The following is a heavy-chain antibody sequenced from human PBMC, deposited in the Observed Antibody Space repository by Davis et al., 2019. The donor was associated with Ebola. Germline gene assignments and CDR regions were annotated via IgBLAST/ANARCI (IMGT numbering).Heavy chain of an antibody. CDR3: AKDGMVRGITGYGMDV. CDR2: ISGSGGNT. J-gene: IGHJ6*02. V-gene: IGHV3-23*01. CDR1: GFTFSSYA. Sequence: GGSLRLSCAASGFTFSSYAMSWVRQAPGKGLEWVSAISGSGGNTYYADYVKGRFTISRDNSKNTLYLQMNSLRVEDTAVYYCAKDGMVRGITGYGMDVWGQGTTVTVSS. D-gene: IGHD3-10*01.